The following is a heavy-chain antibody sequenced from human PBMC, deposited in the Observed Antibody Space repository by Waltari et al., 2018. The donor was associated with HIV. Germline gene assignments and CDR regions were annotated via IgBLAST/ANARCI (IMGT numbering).Heavy chain of an antibody. Sequence: QVQLVQSGAEVKKPGGSVTISCEASGYNFSSYGMHWVRQAPGQRLQWMAWVNPGNDNTKYSRIFQARVTVTRDTSANTAYMALSSLRYEDTGLYYCVRGPPCSGGSCYSLFDYWGQGTLVSVSS. CDR1: GYNFSSYG. CDR3: VRGPPCSGGSCYSLFDY. CDR2: VNPGNDNT. D-gene: IGHD2-15*01. J-gene: IGHJ4*02. V-gene: IGHV1-3*01.